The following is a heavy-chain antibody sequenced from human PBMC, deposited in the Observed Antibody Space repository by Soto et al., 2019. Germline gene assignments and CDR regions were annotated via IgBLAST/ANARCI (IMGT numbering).Heavy chain of an antibody. D-gene: IGHD2-2*01. Sequence: GGSLGLSCAASGFTFSSYAMHWVRQAPGKGLEWVAVISYDGSNKYYADSVKGRFTISRDNSKNTLYLQMNSLRAEDTAVYYCARDFYCSSTSCPHYHGMDVWGQGTTVTVSS. CDR1: GFTFSSYA. CDR2: ISYDGSNK. V-gene: IGHV3-30-3*01. CDR3: ARDFYCSSTSCPHYHGMDV. J-gene: IGHJ6*02.